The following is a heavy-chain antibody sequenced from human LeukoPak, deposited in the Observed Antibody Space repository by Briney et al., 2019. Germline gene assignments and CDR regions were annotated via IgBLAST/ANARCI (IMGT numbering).Heavy chain of an antibody. CDR2: IKQDGSEK. Sequence: SGGSLRLSCAASGFTFSSYWMSWVRQAPGKGLEWVANIKQDGSEKYYVDSVKGRFTISRDNAKNSLYLQMNSLRAEDTAVYYCAREPSSWYPHPDYWGQGTLVTVSS. D-gene: IGHD6-13*01. CDR1: GFTFSSYW. V-gene: IGHV3-7*01. CDR3: AREPSSWYPHPDY. J-gene: IGHJ4*02.